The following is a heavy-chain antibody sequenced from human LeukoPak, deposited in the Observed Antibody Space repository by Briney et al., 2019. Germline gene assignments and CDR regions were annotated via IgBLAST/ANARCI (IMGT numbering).Heavy chain of an antibody. V-gene: IGHV3-30*02. CDR2: IRYDGSKT. CDR1: GFIFKNFG. J-gene: IGHJ4*02. Sequence: GGSLRLSCAASGFIFKNFGMHWVRQAPGKGLEWVAFIRYDGSKTYYADSVKGRFTISRDNSKNTLYLQMNSLRADDTAVYYCANTYYYGSGSYTGYWGQGTLVTVSS. D-gene: IGHD3-10*01. CDR3: ANTYYYGSGSYTGY.